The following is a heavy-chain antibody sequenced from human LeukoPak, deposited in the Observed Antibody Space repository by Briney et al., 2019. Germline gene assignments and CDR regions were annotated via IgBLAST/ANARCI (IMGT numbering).Heavy chain of an antibody. V-gene: IGHV3-33*01. CDR1: GVSLSSHG. J-gene: IGHJ4*02. CDR2: TWSDGRSE. Sequence: GGSLRLSWVVSGVSLSSHGMHWVRQAPGKRLEWLTFTWSDGRSEYYADSVKGRFSVSRDNSKNTVYLQIDSLRVEDTAVYYCARDRGNDYFDSWGQGTLVTVSS. CDR3: ARDRGNDYFDS.